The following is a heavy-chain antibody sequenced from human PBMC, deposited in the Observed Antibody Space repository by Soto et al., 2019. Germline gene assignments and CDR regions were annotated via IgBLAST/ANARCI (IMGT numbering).Heavy chain of an antibody. CDR3: ARDSTGTTSMDS. Sequence: QVQLVQSGTEVKKPGASVKVSCKASGYTFTSYDINWVRQATGQVLEWMGWMNPNSGNTGYEQKYQDRVTMTRNTSISTAYVELSSLRSEDTAVYYCARDSTGTTSMDSWGQGYTVTVYS. CDR2: MNPNSGNT. J-gene: IGHJ6*02. D-gene: IGHD1-1*01. CDR1: GYTFTSYD. V-gene: IGHV1-8*01.